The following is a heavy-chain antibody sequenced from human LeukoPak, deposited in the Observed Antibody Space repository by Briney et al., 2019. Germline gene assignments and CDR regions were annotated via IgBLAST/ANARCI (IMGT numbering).Heavy chain of an antibody. D-gene: IGHD3-22*01. CDR3: ATLGKFDSSGYFIFFDY. Sequence: GGSLRLSCAASGFTFSSYGMSWVRQAPGKGLEWVSAISGSGGSTYYADSVKGRFTISRDNSKNILYLQMSSLRPEDTAIYYCATLGKFDSSGYFIFFDYWGQGILVTVSS. CDR1: GFTFSSYG. V-gene: IGHV3-23*01. CDR2: ISGSGGST. J-gene: IGHJ4*02.